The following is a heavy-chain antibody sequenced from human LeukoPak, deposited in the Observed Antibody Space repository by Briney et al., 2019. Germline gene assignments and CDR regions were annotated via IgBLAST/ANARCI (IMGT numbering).Heavy chain of an antibody. V-gene: IGHV1-69*13. CDR2: IIPIFGTA. Sequence: SVKVSCKASGGTFISYAISWVRQAPGQGLEWMGGIIPIFGTANYAQKFQGRVTITADESTSTAYMELSSLRSEDTAVYYCARVGTGGWLQWDYWGQGTLVTVSS. CDR3: ARVGTGGWLQWDY. J-gene: IGHJ4*02. D-gene: IGHD5-24*01. CDR1: GGTFISYA.